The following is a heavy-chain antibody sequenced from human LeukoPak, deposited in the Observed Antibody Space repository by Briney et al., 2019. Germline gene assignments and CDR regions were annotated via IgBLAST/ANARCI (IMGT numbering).Heavy chain of an antibody. CDR1: GFTFSDYD. CDR2: IGTAGDT. D-gene: IGHD1-1*01. V-gene: IGHV3-13*01. J-gene: IGHJ4*02. CDR3: ARVAKERVGGVYYFDH. Sequence: GGSLRLSCAASGFTFSDYDMHWVRPATGKGLEWVSAIGTAGDTYYTGSVKGRFTISRENAKNSLYLQMNSLRAGDTAVYYCARVAKERVGGVYYFDHWGQGTLVTVSS.